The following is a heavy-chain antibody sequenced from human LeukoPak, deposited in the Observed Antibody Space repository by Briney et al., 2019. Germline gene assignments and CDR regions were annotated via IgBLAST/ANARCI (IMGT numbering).Heavy chain of an antibody. CDR3: ARGGRGYSGHDGRYYFDY. J-gene: IGHJ4*02. CDR2: INHSGST. V-gene: IGHV4-34*01. CDR1: GGSFSGYY. D-gene: IGHD5-12*01. Sequence: PSETLSLTCAVYGGSFSGYYWSWIRQPPGKGLEWIGEINHSGSTNYNPSLKSRVTISVDTSKNQFSLKLSSVTAADTAVYYCARGGRGYSGHDGRYYFDYWGQGTLVTVSS.